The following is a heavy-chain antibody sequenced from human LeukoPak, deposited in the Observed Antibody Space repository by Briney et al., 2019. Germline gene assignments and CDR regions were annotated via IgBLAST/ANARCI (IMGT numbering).Heavy chain of an antibody. V-gene: IGHV3-53*01. D-gene: IGHD3-22*01. CDR2: VYSAGST. CDR1: GFTFSSYA. J-gene: IGHJ4*02. CDR3: ARMESSAYYH. Sequence: GGSLRLSCAASGFTFSSYAMSWVRQAPGKGLEWVSVVYSAGSTYYADSVKGRFTISRDNSKNTLYLQMNSLRAEDTAVYYCARMESSAYYHWGQGTLVTVSS.